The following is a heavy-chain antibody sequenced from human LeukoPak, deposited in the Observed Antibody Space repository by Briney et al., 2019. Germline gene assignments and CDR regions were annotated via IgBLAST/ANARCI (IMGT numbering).Heavy chain of an antibody. J-gene: IGHJ4*02. CDR1: GFTFSSYA. Sequence: GGSLRLSCAASGFTFSSYAMSWVRQAPGKGLEWVSAISGSGGSTYYADSVKGRFTISRDNSKNTLYLQMNSLRAKDTAVYYCANEAYSSGYYGLDYWGQGTLVTVSS. CDR3: ANEAYSSGYYGLDY. V-gene: IGHV3-23*01. D-gene: IGHD3-22*01. CDR2: ISGSGGST.